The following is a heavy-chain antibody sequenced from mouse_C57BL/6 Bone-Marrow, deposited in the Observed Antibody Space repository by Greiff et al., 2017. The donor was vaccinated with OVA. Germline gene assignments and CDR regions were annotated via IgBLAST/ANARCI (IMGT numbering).Heavy chain of an antibody. CDR1: GYAFTNYL. D-gene: IGHD2-3*01. V-gene: IGHV1-54*01. CDR2: INPGSGGT. Sequence: VKLLESGAELVRPGTSVKVSCKASGYAFTNYLIEWVKQRPGQGLEWIGVINPGSGGTNYNEKFKGKATLTADKSSSTAYMQLSSLTSEDSAVYFCARCDGYYLYAMDYWGQGTSVTVSS. CDR3: ARCDGYYLYAMDY. J-gene: IGHJ4*01.